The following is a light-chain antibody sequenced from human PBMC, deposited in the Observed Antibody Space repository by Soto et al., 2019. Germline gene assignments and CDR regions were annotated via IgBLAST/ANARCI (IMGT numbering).Light chain of an antibody. CDR2: DAS. V-gene: IGKV1-5*01. J-gene: IGKJ5*01. CDR1: QSSTIW. CDR3: QQFHSFPIT. Sequence: DIQMTQSPSTLSASAGDRVTITCRASQSSTIWLAWYQQKPGKAPKLLIYDASTLESGVPSRLSGSGSGTEFTLTISSLQPDDFATYYCQQFHSFPITFGQGTRLEMK.